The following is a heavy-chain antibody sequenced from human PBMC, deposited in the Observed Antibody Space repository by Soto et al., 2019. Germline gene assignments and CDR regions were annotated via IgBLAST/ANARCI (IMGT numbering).Heavy chain of an antibody. CDR1: GPTFITYF. Sequence: QLQLVQSGAQVTKPGASVKVSCRISGPTFITYFIHWVLQAPGQGLEWMGWIDPKSGGTTYEQKFRGRVTMTRDTSINSAYMDLNRMTSDDKAMYYCASVSVDVPEWGQGTLITVSS. J-gene: IGHJ4*02. CDR2: IDPKSGGT. V-gene: IGHV1-2*02. CDR3: ASVSVDVPE. D-gene: IGHD3-16*01.